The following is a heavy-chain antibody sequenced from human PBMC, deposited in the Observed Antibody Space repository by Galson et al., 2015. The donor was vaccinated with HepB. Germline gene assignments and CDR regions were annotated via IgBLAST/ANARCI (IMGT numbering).Heavy chain of an antibody. D-gene: IGHD3-9*01. J-gene: IGHJ3*01. Sequence: SLRLSCAASGFNFNYYAMHWVRQAPGKGLDYLSGISNNGVGTHSADSVKGRFTISRDNFKKNLNLQMSSLRTEDTALYYCVKEDILAGFLVGNFHVWGQGTMVTVSS. CDR3: VKEDILAGFLVGNFHV. CDR2: ISNNGVGT. CDR1: GFNFNYYA. V-gene: IGHV3-64D*06.